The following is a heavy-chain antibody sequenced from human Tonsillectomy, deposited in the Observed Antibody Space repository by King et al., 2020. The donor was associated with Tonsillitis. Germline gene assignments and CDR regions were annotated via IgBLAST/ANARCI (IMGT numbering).Heavy chain of an antibody. Sequence: VQLVESGGGLVQPGGSLRLSCAASGFTFSSYAMHWVRQAPGKGLEYVSAISSNGGNTYYANSVKGRFAISRDNSKNTLFLQMGSLRAEDMAVYYCARGDSSGWYGDFDYWGQGTLVTVSS. J-gene: IGHJ4*02. CDR2: ISSNGGNT. V-gene: IGHV3-64*01. CDR1: GFTFSSYA. D-gene: IGHD6-19*01. CDR3: ARGDSSGWYGDFDY.